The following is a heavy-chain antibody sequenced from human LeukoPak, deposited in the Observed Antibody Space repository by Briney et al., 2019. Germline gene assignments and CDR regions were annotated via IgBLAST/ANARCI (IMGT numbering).Heavy chain of an antibody. D-gene: IGHD6-19*01. CDR3: AKGYSSGWYYFDY. CDR2: ISYDGSTK. J-gene: IGHJ4*02. CDR1: GFTFSSYG. V-gene: IGHV3-30*18. Sequence: QTGGSLRLSCAASGFTFSSYGMHWVRQAPGKGLEWVAGISYDGSTKYYVDSVKGRFTISRDNSKNTLYLQMNSLRVEDTAVYYCAKGYSSGWYYFDYWGPGTLVTVSS.